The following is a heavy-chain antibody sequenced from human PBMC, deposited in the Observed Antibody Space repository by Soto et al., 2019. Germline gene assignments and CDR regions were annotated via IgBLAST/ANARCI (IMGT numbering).Heavy chain of an antibody. CDR1: GGSISSYY. Sequence: PSETLSLTCTVSGGSISSYYWSWIRQPPGKGLEWIGYIYYSGSTNYNPSLKSRVTISVDTSKNQFSLKLSSVTAADTAVYYCARVYCSGGSCYHLDYWGQGTLVTVSS. V-gene: IGHV4-59*08. CDR2: IYYSGST. D-gene: IGHD2-15*01. J-gene: IGHJ4*02. CDR3: ARVYCSGGSCYHLDY.